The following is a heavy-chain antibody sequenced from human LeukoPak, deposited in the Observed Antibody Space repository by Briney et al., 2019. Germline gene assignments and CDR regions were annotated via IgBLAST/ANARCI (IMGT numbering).Heavy chain of an antibody. CDR3: AKLVGTPGGY. CDR1: GFTFSSYA. Sequence: GRSLRLSCAASGFTFSSYAMHWVRQAPGKGLEWVAVISYDGSNKYYADSVKGRFTISRDNSKDTLYLQMSSLRLEDTAVYYCAKLVGTPGGYWGQGTLVTVSS. CDR2: ISYDGSNK. V-gene: IGHV3-30-3*02. J-gene: IGHJ4*02. D-gene: IGHD1-26*01.